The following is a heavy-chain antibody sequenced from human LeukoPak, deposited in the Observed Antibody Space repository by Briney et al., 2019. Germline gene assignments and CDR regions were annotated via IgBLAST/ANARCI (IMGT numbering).Heavy chain of an antibody. V-gene: IGHV3-30*03. CDR2: ISYDGSNK. D-gene: IGHD3-3*01. CDR1: GFTFSSYG. J-gene: IGHJ6*02. CDR3: ATQYYDFWSGYYLYYYYGMDV. Sequence: GGSLRLSCAASGFTFSSYGMHWVRQAPGKGLEWVAVISYDGSNKYYADSVKGRFTISRDNSKNSLYLQMNSLRAEDTAVYYCATQYYDFWSGYYLYYYYGMDVWGQGTTVTVSS.